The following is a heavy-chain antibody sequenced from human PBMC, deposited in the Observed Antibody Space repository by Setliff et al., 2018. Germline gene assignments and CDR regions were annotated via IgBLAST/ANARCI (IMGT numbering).Heavy chain of an antibody. D-gene: IGHD2-2*01. V-gene: IGHV1-18*01. CDR1: GYTFTSYG. Sequence: ASVKVSCKASGYTFTSYGISWVRQAPGQGLEWMGWISAYNGNTNYAQKLQGRVTMTTDTSTSTAHMELRSLRSDDTAVYYCARDPSLYCSSTSCSPHWFDPWGQGTLVTVSS. CDR2: ISAYNGNT. CDR3: ARDPSLYCSSTSCSPHWFDP. J-gene: IGHJ5*02.